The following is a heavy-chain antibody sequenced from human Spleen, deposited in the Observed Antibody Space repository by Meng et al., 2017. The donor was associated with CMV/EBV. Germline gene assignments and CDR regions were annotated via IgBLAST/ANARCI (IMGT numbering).Heavy chain of an antibody. J-gene: IGHJ4*02. D-gene: IGHD2-2*01. V-gene: IGHV1-2*02. CDR2: INPNSGGA. CDR3: ARDSAGYCSTASCYEGDS. Sequence: ASVKVSCKASGYTFTGYYMNWVRQAPGQGLEWLGWINPNSGGANYAQKFQGRVTMTTDTSITTAYMELRSLKFDDTAVYYCARDSAGYCSTASCYEGDSWGQGTLVTVSS. CDR1: GYTFTGYY.